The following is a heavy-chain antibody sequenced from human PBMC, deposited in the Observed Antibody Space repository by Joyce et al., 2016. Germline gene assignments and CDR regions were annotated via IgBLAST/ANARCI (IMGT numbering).Heavy chain of an antibody. D-gene: IGHD5-18*01. CDR1: GLCFALHSF. Sequence: QVQLQESGPGLVKPSETLSLTCGVSGLCFALHSFWGWVRQPPGKGLEGIGNVYLHGITNHSPSLKSRVTISMDTTKNQFSLNLNSLTAADTAVYFCARRPYSVHTPLGSDWYFDLWGRGTLVTVSS. CDR2: VYLHGIT. J-gene: IGHJ2*01. V-gene: IGHV4-38-2*01. CDR3: ARRPYSVHTPLGSDWYFDL.